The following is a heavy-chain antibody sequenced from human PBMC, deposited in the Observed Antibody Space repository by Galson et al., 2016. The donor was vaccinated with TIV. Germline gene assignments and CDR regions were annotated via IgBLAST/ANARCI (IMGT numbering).Heavy chain of an antibody. Sequence: SVKVSCKASGGTFSRFAISWVRQAPGQGLEWMGWINPNSGGTLFARKLQGWVTLTRDTSINTAYMELSRLKSDDTAVYYCAKVAATSDGFDVWGQGTMVTVAS. J-gene: IGHJ3*01. D-gene: IGHD2-15*01. CDR1: GGTFSRFA. CDR2: INPNSGGT. CDR3: AKVAATSDGFDV. V-gene: IGHV1-2*04.